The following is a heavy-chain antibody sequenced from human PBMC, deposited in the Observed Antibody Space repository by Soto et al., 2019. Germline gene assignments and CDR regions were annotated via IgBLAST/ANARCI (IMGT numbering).Heavy chain of an antibody. V-gene: IGHV4-30-4*01. J-gene: IGHJ6*02. CDR1: GGSISSGDYY. CDR3: ARERLGADSRGDYWNYMDV. Sequence: QVQLQESGPGLVKPSQTLSLTCTVSGGSISSGDYYWSWIRQPPGKGLEWIGYIHNSGRTYYNPSLRSGLSISVDPSKTQLSLKLTSVTAADTAVYYCARERLGADSRGDYWNYMDVWGQGTTVTVSS. D-gene: IGHD3-22*01. CDR2: IHNSGRT.